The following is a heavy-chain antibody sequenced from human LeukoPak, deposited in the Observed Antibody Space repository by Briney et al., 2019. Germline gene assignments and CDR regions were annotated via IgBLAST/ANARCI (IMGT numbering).Heavy chain of an antibody. J-gene: IGHJ6*02. Sequence: GGSLRLSCAASGFAFSIHGMNWVRQTPGKGLEWVSYIINSGGTIYYADSVQGRFTISRDNAKNSFYLQMNSLRDEDTAVYYCARVGRGLYSMDVWGQGTTVTVSS. D-gene: IGHD3-10*01. CDR2: IINSGGTI. V-gene: IGHV3-48*02. CDR1: GFAFSIHG. CDR3: ARVGRGLYSMDV.